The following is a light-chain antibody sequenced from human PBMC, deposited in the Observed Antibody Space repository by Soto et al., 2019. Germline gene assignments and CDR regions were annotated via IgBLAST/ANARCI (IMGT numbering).Light chain of an antibody. V-gene: IGKV3-20*01. CDR2: GAS. CDR3: QQYSNSPPYT. J-gene: IGKJ2*01. Sequence: EIVLTQSPATLSLSPGERATLSCRASQSVSSAYLAWYQHKPGQAPRLLIYGASNRATGIPDRFSGSGSGTGFTLTISRLEPEDFAVYYCQQYSNSPPYTFGQGTKLEIK. CDR1: QSVSSAY.